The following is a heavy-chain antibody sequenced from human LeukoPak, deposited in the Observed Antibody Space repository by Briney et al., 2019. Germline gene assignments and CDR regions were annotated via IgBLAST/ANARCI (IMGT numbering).Heavy chain of an antibody. V-gene: IGHV3-53*01. CDR1: GFTVSSNY. CDR3: ATHSSGPYYFDS. Sequence: PGGSLRLSCAASGFTVSSNYMSWVRQARGEGLEWVSIIFSGGSTSYADSVKGRFTISRDNSKDTLYLQTNSLQAEDTAVYYCATHSSGPYYFDSWGQGTLVTVSS. CDR2: IFSGGST. D-gene: IGHD6-19*01. J-gene: IGHJ4*02.